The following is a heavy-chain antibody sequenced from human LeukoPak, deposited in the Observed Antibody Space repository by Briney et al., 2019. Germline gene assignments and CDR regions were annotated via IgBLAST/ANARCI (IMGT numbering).Heavy chain of an antibody. D-gene: IGHD6-6*01. Sequence: SETLSLTCAVSSGSISSSKWWSWVRQPPGKGLEWIGEISNSGNTNYNPSLKSRVTISIDKSKNQFSLKLSSVTAADTAVYYCATTAAITAPDYYFDSWGQGTLVTVSS. CDR1: SGSISSSKW. CDR2: ISNSGNT. V-gene: IGHV4/OR15-8*02. J-gene: IGHJ4*02. CDR3: ATTAAITAPDYYFDS.